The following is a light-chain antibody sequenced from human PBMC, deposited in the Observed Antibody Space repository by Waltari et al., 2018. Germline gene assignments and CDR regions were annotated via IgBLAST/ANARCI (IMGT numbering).Light chain of an antibody. V-gene: IGKV3-20*01. CDR1: QTIRTTY. J-gene: IGKJ4*01. Sequence: EIVLTQSPGTLSLSPGEGATLSRRTSQTIRTTYLAWYQQKPGQAPTLLIYGTFTRATGIPDRFTGSGSGTHFSLTISSLEPEDFATYYCQQYDISPLTFGGGTKVEIK. CDR3: QQYDISPLT. CDR2: GTF.